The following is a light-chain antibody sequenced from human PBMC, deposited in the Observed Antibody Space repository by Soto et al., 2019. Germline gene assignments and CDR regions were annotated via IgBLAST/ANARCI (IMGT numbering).Light chain of an antibody. Sequence: EIVLTQSPATLSLSPGERATLSCRASQSVSSYLAWYQQKPGQAPRLLIYDASNRATGIPARFSGSGSGTDFTLTISSLEPEDFAVYYCQQRSSWPWTFGQGTKVELK. CDR3: QQRSSWPWT. CDR1: QSVSSY. J-gene: IGKJ1*01. CDR2: DAS. V-gene: IGKV3-11*01.